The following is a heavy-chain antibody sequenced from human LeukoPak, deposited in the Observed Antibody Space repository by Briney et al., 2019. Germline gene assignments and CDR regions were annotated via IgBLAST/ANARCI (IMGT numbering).Heavy chain of an antibody. Sequence: PSETLSLTCTVSGGSIRGYYWSWIRQPPGKGLEWIGYIYYSGSTNYNPSLKSRVTISVDTSKNQFSLKLSSVTAADTAVYYCAGSGDTIGAFDIWGQGTMVTVSS. D-gene: IGHD3-10*01. CDR1: GGSIRGYY. CDR2: IYYSGST. V-gene: IGHV4-59*01. CDR3: AGSGDTIGAFDI. J-gene: IGHJ3*02.